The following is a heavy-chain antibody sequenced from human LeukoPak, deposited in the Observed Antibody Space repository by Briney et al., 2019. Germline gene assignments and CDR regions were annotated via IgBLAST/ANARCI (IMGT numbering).Heavy chain of an antibody. CDR2: IRQDGGDF. CDR3: AVTTRSRAFDY. V-gene: IGHV3-7*01. CDR1: GFMFSDYA. Sequence: GGSLRLSCVASGFMFSDYAMSWVRQAPGKGLAWVANIRQDGGDFNYVDSVKGRFTISRDNARNSLFLQMNNLRVEDTAVYYCAVTTRSRAFDYWGQGTLVTVSS. J-gene: IGHJ4*02. D-gene: IGHD4-17*01.